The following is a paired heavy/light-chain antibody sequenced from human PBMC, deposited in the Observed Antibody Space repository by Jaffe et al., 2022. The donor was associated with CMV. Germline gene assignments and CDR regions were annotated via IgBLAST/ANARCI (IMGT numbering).Light chain of an antibody. CDR1: QSISRY. CDR3: QQSYNIPLT. V-gene: IGKV1-39*01. Sequence: DIQMTQSPSSLSASVGDRVTITCRASQSISRYLNWYQQKPGKAPKFLIYAASSLQSGVPSRFSGSGSGTDFTLTISSLQPEDFATYYCQQSYNIPLTFGGGTKVEIK. CDR2: AAS. J-gene: IGKJ4*01.
Heavy chain of an antibody. Sequence: EVQLVESGGGLVKPGGSLRLSCAASGFTFNNAWMSWVRQAPGMGLEWVGRIKSKSDGGTTDYAAPVKGRFTISRDDSTNTLYLQMNSLKIEDTAVYYCTTALSVTQGAWGQGTLVTVSS. CDR1: GFTFNNAW. CDR2: IKSKSDGGTT. J-gene: IGHJ4*02. D-gene: IGHD4-17*01. V-gene: IGHV3-15*01. CDR3: TTALSVTQGA.